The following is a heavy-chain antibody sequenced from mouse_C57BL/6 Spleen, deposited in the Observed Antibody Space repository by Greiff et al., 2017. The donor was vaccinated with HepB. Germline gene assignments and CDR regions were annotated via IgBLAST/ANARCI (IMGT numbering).Heavy chain of an antibody. V-gene: IGHV1-62-2*01. CDR1: GYTFTEYT. D-gene: IGHD1-1*01. CDR3: ARHEGKFITTVVGYFDV. CDR2: FYPGSGSI. Sequence: QVQLKQSGAELVKPGASVKLSCKASGYTFTEYTIHWVKQRSGQGLEWIGWFYPGSGSIKYNEKFKDKATLTADKSSSTVYMELSRLTSEDSAVYFCARHEGKFITTVVGYFDVWGTGTTVTVSS. J-gene: IGHJ1*03.